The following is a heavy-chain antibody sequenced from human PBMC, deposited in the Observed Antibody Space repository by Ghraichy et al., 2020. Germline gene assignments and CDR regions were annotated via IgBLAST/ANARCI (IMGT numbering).Heavy chain of an antibody. CDR3: ARESPEMATIN. CDR2: TRNKANSYTT. J-gene: IGHJ4*02. D-gene: IGHD5-24*01. V-gene: IGHV3-72*01. CDR1: GFTFSDHY. Sequence: GESLNISCAASGFTFSDHYMDWVRQAPGKGLEWVGRTRNKANSYTTEYAASVKGRFTISRDDSKNSLYLQMNSLKTEDTAVYYCARESPEMATINWGQGTLVTVSS.